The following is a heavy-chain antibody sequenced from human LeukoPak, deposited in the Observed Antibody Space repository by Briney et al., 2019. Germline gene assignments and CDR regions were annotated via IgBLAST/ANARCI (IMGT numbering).Heavy chain of an antibody. CDR1: GFTFSSYW. CDR3: ARDHDAVGTTIDH. V-gene: IGHV3-74*01. CDR2: IKSDGSVT. J-gene: IGHJ4*02. Sequence: PGGSLRLSCAASGFTFSSYWMHWVRQAPGEGLVRVSRIKSDGSVTWYADSVKGRFTIYRDNAKNMLYLQMNSLRDEDTAVYFCARDHDAVGTTIDHWGQGTLVTVSS. D-gene: IGHD1-14*01.